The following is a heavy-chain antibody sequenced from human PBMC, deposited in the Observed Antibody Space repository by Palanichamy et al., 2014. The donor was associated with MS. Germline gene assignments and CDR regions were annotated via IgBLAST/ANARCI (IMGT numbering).Heavy chain of an antibody. D-gene: IGHD2-2*01. CDR1: GGPISSYY. CDR2: IYYTGNT. V-gene: IGHV4-59*01. Sequence: QVLLQESGPGLVKPSETLSLTCTVSGGPISSYYWSWIRQPPGKGLEWIGYIYYTGNTNYNPSLKSRVTISLDMSKNQFSLKLSSVTAADTAVYYCAREGYCTSTSCYPHYWGQGTLVTVSS. CDR3: AREGYCTSTSCYPHY. J-gene: IGHJ4*02.